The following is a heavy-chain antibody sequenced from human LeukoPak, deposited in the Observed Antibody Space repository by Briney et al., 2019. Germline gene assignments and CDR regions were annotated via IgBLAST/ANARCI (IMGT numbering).Heavy chain of an antibody. Sequence: GGSLRLSCAASGFTVSSNYMSWVRQAPGKGLEWVSVIYSGGSTYYADSVKGRFTISRDNSKNTLYLQMHSLRAEDTALYYCAKGGVSMPEAYWGQGTLVTVSS. CDR2: IYSGGST. V-gene: IGHV3-66*01. CDR1: GFTVSSNY. CDR3: AKGGVSMPEAY. J-gene: IGHJ4*02. D-gene: IGHD2/OR15-2a*01.